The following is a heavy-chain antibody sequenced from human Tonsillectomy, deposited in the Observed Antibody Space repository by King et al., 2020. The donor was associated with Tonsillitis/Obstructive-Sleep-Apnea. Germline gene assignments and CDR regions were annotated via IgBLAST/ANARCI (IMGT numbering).Heavy chain of an antibody. CDR2: ISYDGSNK. J-gene: IGHJ4*02. CDR3: ARGGSSSWYFDY. Sequence: VQLVESGGGVVQPGRSLRLSCAASGFTFSSYAMHWVRQAPGKGLEGVAVISYDGSNKYYAHSVKGRFTISRDNSKNTLYLQMNSLRAEDTAVYYCARGGSSSWYFDYWGQGTLVTVSS. CDR1: GFTFSSYA. D-gene: IGHD6-13*01. V-gene: IGHV3-30*04.